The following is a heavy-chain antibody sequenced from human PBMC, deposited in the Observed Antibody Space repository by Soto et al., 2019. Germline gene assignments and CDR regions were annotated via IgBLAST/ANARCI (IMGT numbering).Heavy chain of an antibody. CDR2: IWYDGSNK. CDR3: SREPTEGVAGRLDY. CDR1: GFTFSSYG. J-gene: IGHJ4*02. D-gene: IGHD6-19*01. V-gene: IGHV3-33*01. Sequence: QVQLVESGGGVVQPGRSLRLSCAASGFTFSSYGMHWVRQAPGKGLEWVAVIWYDGSNKYYADSVKGRFTISRDNSKQPLYLQMNSLRAEDTAVYYCSREPTEGVAGRLDYWGQGTLVTVSS.